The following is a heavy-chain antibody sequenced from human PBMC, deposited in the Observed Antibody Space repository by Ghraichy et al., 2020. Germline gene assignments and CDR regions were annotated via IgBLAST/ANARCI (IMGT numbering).Heavy chain of an antibody. V-gene: IGHV3-48*02. CDR3: AREGDYSSLNALDV. CDR1: GFIFSSFG. J-gene: IGHJ6*02. CDR2: ISSSSSTI. Sequence: GESLNISCGASGFIFSSFGINWVRQAPGKGLEWISFISSSSSTIHYAASVKGRFTISRDNAKNSLFLQMDSLRDEDTAVYYCAREGDYSSLNALDVWGQGTTVTVSS. D-gene: IGHD4-11*01.